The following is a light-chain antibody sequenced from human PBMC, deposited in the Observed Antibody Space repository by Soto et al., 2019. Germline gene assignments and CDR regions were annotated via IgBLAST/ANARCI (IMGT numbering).Light chain of an antibody. CDR3: QQRSNWPPWIT. J-gene: IGKJ5*01. Sequence: EIVLTQSPATLSLSPGERATLSCRASQSISSSLAWYQQKPGQAPRLLIYDASTRATGFPARFSGSGSGTDFTLTIGSLEPEDFAVYYCQQRSNWPPWITFGQGTRLEIK. V-gene: IGKV3-11*01. CDR2: DAS. CDR1: QSISSS.